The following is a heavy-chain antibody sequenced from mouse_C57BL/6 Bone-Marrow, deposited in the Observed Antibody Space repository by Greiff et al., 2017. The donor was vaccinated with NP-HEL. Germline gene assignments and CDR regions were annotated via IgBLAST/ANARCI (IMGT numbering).Heavy chain of an antibody. Sequence: QVQLQQSGAELVRPGTSVKMSCKASGYTFTNYWIGWAKQRPGHGLEWIGDIYPGGGYTNYNEKFKGKATLTADKSSSTAYMQFSSLTSEDSAIYYCARSTYDYDGNAMDYWGQGTSVTVSS. J-gene: IGHJ4*01. CDR3: ARSTYDYDGNAMDY. CDR2: IYPGGGYT. CDR1: GYTFTNYW. D-gene: IGHD2-4*01. V-gene: IGHV1-63*01.